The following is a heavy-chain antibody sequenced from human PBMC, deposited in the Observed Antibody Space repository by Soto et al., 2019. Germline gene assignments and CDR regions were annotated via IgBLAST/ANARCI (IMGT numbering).Heavy chain of an antibody. CDR1: GGAISTSGSY. V-gene: IGHV4-39*01. CDR3: ARLPLVRGVPA. Sequence: HLQESGPGRVKPSETLSLTCSVSGGAISTSGSYWGRVRQAPEKGLEWIGSAYYVGTINYNPSLKRRVAISLDTSKNQFSLKLTSVTVADTAVSYCARLPLVRGVPAWGQGTLVTVSS. D-gene: IGHD3-10*01. CDR2: AYYVGTI. J-gene: IGHJ5*02.